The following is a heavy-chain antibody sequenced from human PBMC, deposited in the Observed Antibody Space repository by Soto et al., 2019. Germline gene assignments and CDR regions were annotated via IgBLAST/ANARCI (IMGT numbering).Heavy chain of an antibody. CDR3: AREAYYYDSSGYPFDY. J-gene: IGHJ4*02. CDR1: GGSISSYY. Sequence: SETLSLTCTVSGGSISSYYWSWIRQPPGKGLEWIGYIYYSGSTNYNPSLKSRVTMSVDTSKNQFSLKLSSVTAADTAVYYCAREAYYYDSSGYPFDYWGQGTLVTVS. V-gene: IGHV4-59*01. CDR2: IYYSGST. D-gene: IGHD3-22*01.